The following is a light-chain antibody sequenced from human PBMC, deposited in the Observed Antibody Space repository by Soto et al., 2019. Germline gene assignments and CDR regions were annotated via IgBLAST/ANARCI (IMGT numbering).Light chain of an antibody. CDR3: LSYDSSIFG. CDR1: SGSIASYY. J-gene: IGLJ1*01. Sequence: NFILTQPHSVSESPGKTVTISCTRSSGSIASYYVQWYQQRPGSAPTTVIYEDKQRPSGVPGRFSGSIDSSSNSASLTISGLKTEDEADYYCLSYDSSIFGFGSGTKLTVL. CDR2: EDK. V-gene: IGLV6-57*04.